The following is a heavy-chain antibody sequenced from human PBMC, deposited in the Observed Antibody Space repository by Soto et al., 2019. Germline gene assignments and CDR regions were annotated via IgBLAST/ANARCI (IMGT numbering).Heavy chain of an antibody. CDR3: TTAGCSTSCYVVDY. Sequence: GGSLRLSCAASGFTFSNAWMSWVRQAPGKGLEWVGRIKSKTDGGTTDYAAPVKGRFTISRDDSKNTLYLQMNSLKTEDTAVYYCTTAGCSTSCYVVDYWGQGTLVTVSS. V-gene: IGHV3-15*01. CDR2: IKSKTDGGTT. CDR1: GFTFSNAW. J-gene: IGHJ4*02. D-gene: IGHD2-2*01.